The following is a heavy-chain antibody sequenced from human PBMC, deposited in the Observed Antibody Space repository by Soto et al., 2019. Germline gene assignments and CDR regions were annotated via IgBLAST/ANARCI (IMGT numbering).Heavy chain of an antibody. CDR1: GFTFSSNA. D-gene: IGHD2-21*02. Sequence: EVQLLESGGGLVQPGGSLRLSCAASGFTFSSNAMSWVRQAPGKGLEWVSVISGGGGSTYYTDSVKGRFTISGDNSKNTLYLQMNSLRAEDTAVYYCAKVTSGFWGQGTLVTVSS. CDR3: AKVTSGF. V-gene: IGHV3-23*01. CDR2: ISGGGGST. J-gene: IGHJ4*02.